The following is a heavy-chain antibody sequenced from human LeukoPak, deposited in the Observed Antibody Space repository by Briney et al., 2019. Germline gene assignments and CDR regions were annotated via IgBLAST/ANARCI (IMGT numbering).Heavy chain of an antibody. CDR2: ISWNSGSI. J-gene: IGHJ4*02. D-gene: IGHD3-3*01. Sequence: GGSLRLSCAASGFTFDDYAMHWVRQAPGKGLEWVSGISWNSGSIGYADSVKGRFTISRDNAKNSLYLQMNSLRAEDMALYYCAKGSRFLEWLVIDYWGQGTLVTVSS. CDR3: AKGSRFLEWLVIDY. V-gene: IGHV3-9*03. CDR1: GFTFDDYA.